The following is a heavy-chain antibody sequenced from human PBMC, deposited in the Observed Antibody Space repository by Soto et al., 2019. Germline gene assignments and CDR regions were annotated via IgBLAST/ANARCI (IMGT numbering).Heavy chain of an antibody. CDR3: ARDSKYYGDYALGTFDY. V-gene: IGHV3-66*01. Sequence: PGGSLRLSCAASGLTVSSNYMSWVRQAPGRGLEWVSVIYSGGSTYYADSVKGRFTISRDNSKNTLYLQMNSLRAEDTAVYYCARDSKYYGDYALGTFDYWGQGTLVTVSS. J-gene: IGHJ4*02. CDR1: GLTVSSNY. CDR2: IYSGGST. D-gene: IGHD4-17*01.